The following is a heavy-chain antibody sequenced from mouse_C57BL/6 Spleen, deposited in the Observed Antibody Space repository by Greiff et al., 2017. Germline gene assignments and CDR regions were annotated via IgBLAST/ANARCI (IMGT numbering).Heavy chain of an antibody. CDR2: IHPNSGST. CDR1: GYTFTSYW. D-gene: IGHD2-4*01. J-gene: IGHJ3*01. V-gene: IGHV1-64*01. Sequence: QVQLKQPGAELVKPGASVKLSCKASGYTFTSYWMHWVKQRPGQGLEWIGMIHPNSGSTNYNEKFKSKATLTVDKSSSTAYMQLSSLTSEDSAVYYCGKGDTAYDYDWFAYWGQGTLVTVSA. CDR3: GKGDTAYDYDWFAY.